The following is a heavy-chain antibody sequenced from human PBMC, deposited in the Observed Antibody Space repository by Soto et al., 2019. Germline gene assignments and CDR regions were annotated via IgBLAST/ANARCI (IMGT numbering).Heavy chain of an antibody. D-gene: IGHD3-10*01. V-gene: IGHV4-59*02. J-gene: IGHJ5*02. Sequence: QVQLQESGPGLVKPSETLSLTCTVSGASVTSYYWSWVRQPPGQGLEWIGFVHSDGSTKYNPSLKSRVTLSLDASQNHLSLRLRSVTAADTAVYYCARESAGSHKNNWFDPWGQGTLVTVSS. CDR3: ARESAGSHKNNWFDP. CDR2: VHSDGST. CDR1: GASVTSYY.